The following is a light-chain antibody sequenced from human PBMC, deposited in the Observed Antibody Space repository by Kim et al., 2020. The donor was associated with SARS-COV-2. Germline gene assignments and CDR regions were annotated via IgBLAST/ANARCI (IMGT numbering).Light chain of an antibody. V-gene: IGLV3-9*01. J-gene: IGLJ3*02. CDR2: SDN. CDR3: QVWDSNAKV. Sequence: SYELTQPLSVSVALGQTARISCGGDNIANKNVHWYQQRPGQAPLLVIYSDNNRPSGIPERFSGSNSGNTATLTISRAQDGDEADYYCQVWDSNAKVFGGGTQLTVL. CDR1: NIANKN.